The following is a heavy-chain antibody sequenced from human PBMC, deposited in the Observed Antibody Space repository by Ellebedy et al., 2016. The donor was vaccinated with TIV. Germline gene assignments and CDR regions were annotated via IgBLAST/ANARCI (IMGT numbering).Heavy chain of an antibody. Sequence: GESLKISXAASGFTFSSYAMSWVRQAPGKGLEWVSAISGSGGSTYYADSVKGRFTISRDNSKNTLYLQMNSLRAEDTAVYYCAKERGFADYWGQGTLVTVSS. V-gene: IGHV3-23*01. J-gene: IGHJ4*02. CDR2: ISGSGGST. D-gene: IGHD3-10*01. CDR3: AKERGFADY. CDR1: GFTFSSYA.